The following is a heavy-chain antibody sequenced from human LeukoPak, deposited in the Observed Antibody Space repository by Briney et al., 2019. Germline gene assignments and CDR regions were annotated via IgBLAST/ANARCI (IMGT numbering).Heavy chain of an antibody. V-gene: IGHV3-33*01. CDR2: IWYDGSNK. CDR3: ARDSLEEYYFDY. J-gene: IGHJ4*02. Sequence: PGGSLRLSCAASGFTFSSYGMHWVRQAPGKGLEWVAVIWYDGSNKYYADSVKGRFTISRDNSKNTLYLQMNSLRDEDTAVYYCARDSLEEYYFDYWGQGTLVTVSS. CDR1: GFTFSSYG.